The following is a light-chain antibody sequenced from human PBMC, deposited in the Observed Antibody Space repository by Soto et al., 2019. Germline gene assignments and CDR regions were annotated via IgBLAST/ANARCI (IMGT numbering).Light chain of an antibody. CDR2: DAS. Sequence: IQMTQSPSTLSASVGDRVTITCRASQSISSWLAWYQQKPGKAPKLLIYDASSLESGVPSRFSGSGSGTEFTLTISSLQSDDFATYYFQQYNSYSGTFGQGTKVEIK. CDR1: QSISSW. CDR3: QQYNSYSGT. J-gene: IGKJ1*01. V-gene: IGKV1-5*01.